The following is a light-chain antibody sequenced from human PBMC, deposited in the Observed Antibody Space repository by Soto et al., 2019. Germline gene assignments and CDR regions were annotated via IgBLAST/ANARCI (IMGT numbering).Light chain of an antibody. CDR2: DAS. Sequence: DIQMTQSPSSLSASVGDRVTITCQASQDITNYLNWYQQKPGKAPKLLIYDASNLETGVPSRFSGSGSGTDFTFTISSLQPEDIATYFCQQYDKLPLGTFGPGTKVDIK. J-gene: IGKJ3*01. V-gene: IGKV1-33*01. CDR3: QQYDKLPLGT. CDR1: QDITNY.